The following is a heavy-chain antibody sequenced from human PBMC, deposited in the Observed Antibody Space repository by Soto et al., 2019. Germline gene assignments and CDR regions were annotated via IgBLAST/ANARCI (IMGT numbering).Heavy chain of an antibody. D-gene: IGHD2-21*02. CDR3: AKMFFGVVTATEAEYFQH. V-gene: IGHV3-23*01. J-gene: IGHJ1*01. CDR1: GFTFSSYA. Sequence: GGSLRLSCAASGFTFSSYAMSWVRQAPGKGLEWVSAISGSGGSTYYADSVKGRFTISRDNSKNTLYLQMNSLRAEDTAVYYCAKMFFGVVTATEAEYFQHWGQGTLVTVSS. CDR2: ISGSGGST.